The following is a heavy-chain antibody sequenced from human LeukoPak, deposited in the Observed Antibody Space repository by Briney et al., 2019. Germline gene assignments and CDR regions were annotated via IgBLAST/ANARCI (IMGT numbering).Heavy chain of an antibody. D-gene: IGHD2/OR15-2a*01. V-gene: IGHV3-21*01. CDR1: GFTFSSYN. CDR2: ITSSSSYI. J-gene: IGHJ6*03. CDR3: ARPFLAGGYYMDV. Sequence: GGSLRLSCAASGFTFSSYNMNWVRQAPGKGLEWVSSITSSSSYIYYADSVKGRFTISRDNSKNTLFLQMNSLRADDTAVYYCARPFLAGGYYMDVWGKGTTVSVSS.